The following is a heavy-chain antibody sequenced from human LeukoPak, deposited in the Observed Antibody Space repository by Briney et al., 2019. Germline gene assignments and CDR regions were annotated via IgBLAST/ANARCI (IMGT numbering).Heavy chain of an antibody. D-gene: IGHD3-22*01. CDR3: ARMAGDSSGYNPIDY. CDR2: INPNSGGT. V-gene: IGHV1-2*02. Sequence: ASVKVSCKASGYTLTGYYMHWVRQAPGQGLEWMGWINPNSGGTKYEQKFQGRVTMIRDTSVSTAYMELSRLRSDDTAMYYCARMAGDSSGYNPIDYWGQGTLVTVSS. J-gene: IGHJ4*02. CDR1: GYTLTGYY.